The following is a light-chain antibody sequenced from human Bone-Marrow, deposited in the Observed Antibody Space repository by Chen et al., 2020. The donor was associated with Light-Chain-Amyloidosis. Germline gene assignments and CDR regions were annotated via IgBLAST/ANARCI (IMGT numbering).Light chain of an antibody. V-gene: IGLV6-57*01. Sequence: NFMLTQPHSVSESPGKTVIISCTRSSGSIATTYVQWYQQRPGSFPTTVIYEDDQRPSGVPDRCSGSIDGSSNSGSRAIYGRKTEGGGGDRCRSYQRGGKAWVGGVTNLAV. J-gene: IGLJ2*01. CDR2: EDD. CDR1: SGSIATTY. CDR3: RSYQRGGKAW.